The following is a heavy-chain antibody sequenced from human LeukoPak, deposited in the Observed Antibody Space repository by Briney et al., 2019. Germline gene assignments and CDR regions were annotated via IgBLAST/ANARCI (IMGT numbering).Heavy chain of an antibody. D-gene: IGHD3-10*01. CDR2: INHSGST. CDR3: ARDAKYYFGSRTYFFFEY. CDR1: GGSFSGYY. J-gene: IGHJ4*02. V-gene: IGHV4-34*01. Sequence: KSSETLSLTCAVYGGSFSGYYWSWIRQPPGKGLEWIGEINHSGSTNYNPSLKSRVTMSIDTSKNQFSLKLSSVTAADTAIYYCARDAKYYFGSRTYFFFEYWGQGTLLTVSS.